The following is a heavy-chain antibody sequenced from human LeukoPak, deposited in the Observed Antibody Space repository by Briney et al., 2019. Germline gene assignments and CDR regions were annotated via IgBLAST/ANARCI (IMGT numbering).Heavy chain of an antibody. J-gene: IGHJ6*02. CDR1: GFTFSRYG. Sequence: PGRSLRLSCAASGFTFSRYGMHWVRQAPGKGLEWVAVIWYDETNKYPADSVKGRFTISRDNSKNTLYLQMNSLRAEDTAVYYCARDYSTTWSYGMDVWGQGTTVTVSS. D-gene: IGHD2-2*01. CDR3: ARDYSTTWSYGMDV. V-gene: IGHV3-33*01. CDR2: IWYDETNK.